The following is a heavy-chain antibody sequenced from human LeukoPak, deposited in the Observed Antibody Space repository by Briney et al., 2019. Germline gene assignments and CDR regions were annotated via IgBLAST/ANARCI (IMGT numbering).Heavy chain of an antibody. CDR1: GYSISSGYY. J-gene: IGHJ4*02. D-gene: IGHD3-22*01. CDR2: TYPSGST. CDR3: ASYYYDSSGFVH. Sequence: PSETLSLTCTVSGYSISSGYYWGWIRQPPGKGLEWIGSTYPSGSTYYNPSLKSRVTISVDTSKNQFSLKLSSVTAADTAVYYCASYYYDSSGFVHWGQGTLVTVSS. V-gene: IGHV4-38-2*02.